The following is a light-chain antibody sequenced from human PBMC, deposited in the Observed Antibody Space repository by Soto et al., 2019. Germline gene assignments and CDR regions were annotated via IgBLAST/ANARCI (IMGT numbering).Light chain of an antibody. CDR1: SSDVGSYNR. CDR2: EVN. J-gene: IGLJ1*01. V-gene: IGLV2-18*01. CDR3: SLYISGSTYV. Sequence: QSVLTQPPSVSGSPGQSVTISCTGNSSDVGSYNRLSWYQQPPGTAPKLIMYEVNTRPSGVPDRFSGSKSGSRASLTISGLQAEDEADYYCSLYISGSTYVFGTGTKLTVL.